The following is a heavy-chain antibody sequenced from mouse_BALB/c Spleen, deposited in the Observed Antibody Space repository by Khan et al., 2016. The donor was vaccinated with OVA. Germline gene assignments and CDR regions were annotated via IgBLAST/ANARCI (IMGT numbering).Heavy chain of an antibody. CDR3: ANHGSSSAWLTY. V-gene: IGHV1-7*01. J-gene: IGHJ3*01. CDR1: GYTFTNYW. D-gene: IGHD1-1*01. CDR2: INPSTGYS. Sequence: QVQLQQSGAELAKPGASVKMSCKASGYTFTNYWMHWVKQRPGQGLEWIGYINPSTGYSEYKQKFKDKATLTADKSSSTAYIQLSSLTSEDSAVYYCANHGSSSAWLTYWGQGTLVTVSA.